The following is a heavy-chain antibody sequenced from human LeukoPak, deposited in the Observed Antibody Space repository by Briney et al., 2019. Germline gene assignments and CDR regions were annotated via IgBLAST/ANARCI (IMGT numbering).Heavy chain of an antibody. CDR3: ARQAFGGVSDY. J-gene: IGHJ4*02. Sequence: VASVKVSRKASGGTFSSYAISWVRQAPGQGLEWMGRIIPILGIANYAQKFQGRVTITADKSTSTAYMELSSLRSEDTAVYYCARQAFGGVSDYWGQGTLVTVSS. V-gene: IGHV1-69*04. CDR2: IIPILGIA. D-gene: IGHD3-16*01. CDR1: GGTFSSYA.